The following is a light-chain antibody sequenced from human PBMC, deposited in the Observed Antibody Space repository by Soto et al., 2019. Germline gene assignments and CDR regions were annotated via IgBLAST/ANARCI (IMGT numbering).Light chain of an antibody. CDR2: YDS. CDR3: QVWDSSSNLYVV. Sequence: SYVLTQPPSVSVAPGKTARVTCGGSNIGSKTVHWYQQKPGQAPVLVIYYDSDRPSGIPERFSGSNSGNTATLTISRVEAGDEADDYCQVWDSSSNLYVVFGGGTKLTVL. V-gene: IGLV3-21*04. J-gene: IGLJ2*01. CDR1: NIGSKT.